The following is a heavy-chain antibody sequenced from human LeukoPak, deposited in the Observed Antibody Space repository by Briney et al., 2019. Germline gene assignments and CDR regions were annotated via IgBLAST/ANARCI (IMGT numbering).Heavy chain of an antibody. CDR3: AKDQRPRRDGQIYAYDAFDI. CDR2: ISGSGGST. Sequence: PGGSLRLSCAASGFTFSSYGMSWVRQAPGKGLEWVSAISGSGGSTYYADSVKGRFTISRDNSKNTLYLQMNSLGAEDTAVYYCAKDQRPRRDGQIYAYDAFDIWGQGTMVTVSS. D-gene: IGHD5-24*01. CDR1: GFTFSSYG. J-gene: IGHJ3*02. V-gene: IGHV3-23*01.